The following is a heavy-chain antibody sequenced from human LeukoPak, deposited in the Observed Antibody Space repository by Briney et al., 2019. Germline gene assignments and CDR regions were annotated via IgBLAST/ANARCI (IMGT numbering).Heavy chain of an antibody. D-gene: IGHD3-10*01. CDR3: ARGSRGSGHYGMDV. Sequence: SQTLSLTCAVSGGSISSGGYSWSWIRQPPGKGLEWIGYIYHSGSTYYNPSLKSRVTISVDRSKYQFSLKLSSVTAADTAVYYCARGSRGSGHYGMDVWGKGATVTVSS. J-gene: IGHJ6*04. CDR1: GGSISSGGYS. CDR2: IYHSGST. V-gene: IGHV4-30-2*01.